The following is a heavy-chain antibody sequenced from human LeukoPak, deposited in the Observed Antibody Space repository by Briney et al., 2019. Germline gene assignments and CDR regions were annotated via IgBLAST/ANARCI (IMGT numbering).Heavy chain of an antibody. J-gene: IGHJ4*02. D-gene: IGHD1-26*01. CDR2: ISWSTSTT. CDR3: AKSGRKYYPALGLDF. CDR1: GFPFDDFA. Sequence: GGSLRLSCAASGFPFDDFAMHWVRQAPGKGLEWVAGISWSTSTTGYANSVKGRFTISSDSARSSLYLQMDSLRVEDTALYYCAKSGRKYYPALGLDFWGQGTLVTVSS. V-gene: IGHV3-9*01.